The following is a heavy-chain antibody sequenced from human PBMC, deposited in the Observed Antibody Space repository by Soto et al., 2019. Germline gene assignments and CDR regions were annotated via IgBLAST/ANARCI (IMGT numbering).Heavy chain of an antibody. CDR2: INHSGST. Sequence: PSETLSLTCAVYGGSFSGYYWSWIRQPPGKGLEWIGEINHSGSTNYNPSLKSRVTISVDTSKNQFSLKLSSVTAADTAVYYCARVAKRYCSSTSCSALYGMDVWGQGTTVTVSS. J-gene: IGHJ6*02. CDR3: ARVAKRYCSSTSCSALYGMDV. CDR1: GGSFSGYY. V-gene: IGHV4-34*01. D-gene: IGHD2-2*01.